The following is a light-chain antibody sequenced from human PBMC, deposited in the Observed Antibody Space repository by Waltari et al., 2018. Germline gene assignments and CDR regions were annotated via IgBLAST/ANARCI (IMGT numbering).Light chain of an antibody. V-gene: IGKV4-1*01. Sequence: DIVMTQSPDSLAVSLGERATLNCKSSQNLLYTSNNKNSLAWYQQKPGQPPKLLIYWASTRQSGGPDRFGGSGSGTDFTLTISSLQAEDVALYYCQQYYSIPWTFGQGTKVEIK. CDR1: QNLLYTSNNKNS. CDR2: WAS. CDR3: QQYYSIPWT. J-gene: IGKJ1*01.